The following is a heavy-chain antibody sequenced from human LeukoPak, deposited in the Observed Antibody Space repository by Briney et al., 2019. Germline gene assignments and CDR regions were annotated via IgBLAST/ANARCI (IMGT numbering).Heavy chain of an antibody. Sequence: PSQTLSLTCTVSGDSISCGGDHYWSWIRQHPGKGLEWTGYIHYSGITYSNPSLTSRVTISVVTSTAHSSLRLGSVPAPGTAVYYCARGIDYDDPSGVYRDEPFFDYWGQGTLVTVSS. CDR2: IHYSGIT. CDR1: GDSISCGGDHY. J-gene: IGHJ4*02. V-gene: IGHV4-31*03. CDR3: ARGIDYDDPSGVYRDEPFFDY. D-gene: IGHD3-22*01.